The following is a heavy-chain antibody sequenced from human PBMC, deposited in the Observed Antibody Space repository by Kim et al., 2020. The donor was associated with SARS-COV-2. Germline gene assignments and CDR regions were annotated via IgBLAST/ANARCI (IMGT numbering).Heavy chain of an antibody. J-gene: IGHJ4*02. D-gene: IGHD3-3*01. Sequence: YAVSVKGRFTISRDDSKNTMSLQMNSLRAEDTAVYYCARSSRTFSPYYFDFWGQGTLVTVSS. CDR3: ARSSRTFSPYYFDF. V-gene: IGHV3-23*01.